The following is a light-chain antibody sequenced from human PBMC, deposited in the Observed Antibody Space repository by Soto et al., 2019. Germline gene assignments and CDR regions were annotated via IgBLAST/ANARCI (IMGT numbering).Light chain of an antibody. CDR2: GAS. J-gene: IGKJ1*01. CDR1: QSFNSNY. CDR3: QQYGSSPTWT. Sequence: ESVLTQSPGTLSLSPGERATLSCRASQSFNSNYLAWNQQKPGQAPRLLIYGASTRATGIPDRFSGSESGTDFTLTISRLEPEDSAVYYCQQYGSSPTWTFGQGTKVDI. V-gene: IGKV3-20*01.